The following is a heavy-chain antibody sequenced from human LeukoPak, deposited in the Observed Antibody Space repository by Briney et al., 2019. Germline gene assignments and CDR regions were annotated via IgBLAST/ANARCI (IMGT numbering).Heavy chain of an antibody. CDR3: VREYSTAGGAFDI. J-gene: IGHJ3*02. CDR1: GGSISSYY. CDR2: IYDSGST. D-gene: IGHD6-13*01. Sequence: SETLSLTCTVSGGSISSYYWSWIRQPPGKGLEWIGFIYDSGSTNYNPSLKSRVTISVDTSNNQFSLKLNSVTAADTAVYYCVREYSTAGGAFDIWGQGTVVTVSS. V-gene: IGHV4-59*12.